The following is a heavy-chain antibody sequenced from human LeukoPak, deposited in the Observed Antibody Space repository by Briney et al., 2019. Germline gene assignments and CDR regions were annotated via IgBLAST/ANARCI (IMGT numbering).Heavy chain of an antibody. V-gene: IGHV4-34*01. Sequence: PSETLSLTCAVYGGSFSGYYWSWIRQPPRKGLEWIGEINNSGSNKYNPSLKRGVTTSVNTTTNQFSLKLRSVTAAEAAVDYCVRNIPRDFSGGRCHQPYYRGAGTLVTLSS. CDR2: INNSGSN. J-gene: IGHJ4*02. CDR3: VRNIPRDFSGGRCHQPYY. CDR1: GGSFSGYY. D-gene: IGHD2-15*01.